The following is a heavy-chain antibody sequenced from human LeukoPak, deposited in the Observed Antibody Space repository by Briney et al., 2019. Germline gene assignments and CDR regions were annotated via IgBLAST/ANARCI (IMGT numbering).Heavy chain of an antibody. V-gene: IGHV3-48*04. CDR1: GFTFSSYA. J-gene: IGHJ2*01. CDR2: ISSSSSTI. D-gene: IGHD2-21*02. CDR3: ARDRGKGDAPYWYFDL. Sequence: GGSLRLSCAASGFTFSSYAMSWVRQAPGKGLEWVSYISSSSSTIYYADSVTGRFTISRDNAKNSLYLLMNSLRAEDTAVYYCARDRGKGDAPYWYFDLWGRGTLVTVSS.